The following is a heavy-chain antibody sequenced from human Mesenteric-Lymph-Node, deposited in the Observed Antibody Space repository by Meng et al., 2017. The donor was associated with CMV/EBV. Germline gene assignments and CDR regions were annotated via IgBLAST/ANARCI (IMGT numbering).Heavy chain of an antibody. D-gene: IGHD5-18*01. J-gene: IGHJ4*02. V-gene: IGHV4-39*01. Sequence: QLQLQESVPGLVKPSETLSLPFTGSGGSIRSSSYDWGWVRQPPGKGLEWIGYIYYSGSTYYYNPSLKTRVTISVDTSKNQFSLKLSSVTAADTDVYYCARHSALLVTNFDYWGQGTLVTVSS. CDR3: ARHSALLVTNFDY. CDR1: GGSIRSSSYD. CDR2: IYYSGSTY.